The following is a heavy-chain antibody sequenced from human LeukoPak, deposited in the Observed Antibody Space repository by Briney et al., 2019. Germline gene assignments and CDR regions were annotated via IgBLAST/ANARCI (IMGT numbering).Heavy chain of an antibody. D-gene: IGHD1-7*01. Sequence: PSETLSLTCAVSGYSISSGYYWGWIRQPPGKGLEWIGNIYHAETYYNPSPKSRVTISVDTSKNQFSLKLSSVTAADTALYYCASLGINGTTWDWFDPWGQGTLVTVSS. CDR2: IYHAET. V-gene: IGHV4-38-2*01. J-gene: IGHJ5*02. CDR3: ASLGINGTTWDWFDP. CDR1: GYSISSGYY.